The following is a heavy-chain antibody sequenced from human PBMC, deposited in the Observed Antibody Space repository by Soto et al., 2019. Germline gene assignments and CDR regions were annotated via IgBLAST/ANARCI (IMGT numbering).Heavy chain of an antibody. J-gene: IGHJ4*02. D-gene: IGHD4-17*01. CDR1: GFTFDDYG. Sequence: VQLVESGGGVVRPGGSLRLSCAASGFTFDDYGMSWVRQAPGKGLEWVSGINWNGGSTGYADSVKGRFTISRDNAKNSLYLQMNSLRAEDTALYHCARVRYGDYGESYYFDYWGQGTLVTVSS. CDR2: INWNGGST. V-gene: IGHV3-20*01. CDR3: ARVRYGDYGESYYFDY.